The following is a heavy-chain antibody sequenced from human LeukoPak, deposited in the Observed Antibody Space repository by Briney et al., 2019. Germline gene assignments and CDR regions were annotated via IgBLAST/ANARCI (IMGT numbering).Heavy chain of an antibody. CDR3: ARIPLYSSGWFGGDGIDDY. J-gene: IGHJ4*02. CDR2: IYYSGST. Sequence: SETLSLTCTVSGGSISSGSYYWGWIRQPPGKGLEWIGSIYYSGSTYYNPSLKSRVTISVDTSKNQFSLKLSSVTAADTAVYYCARIPLYSSGWFGGDGIDDYWGQGTLVTVSS. D-gene: IGHD6-19*01. CDR1: GGSISSGSYY. V-gene: IGHV4-39*07.